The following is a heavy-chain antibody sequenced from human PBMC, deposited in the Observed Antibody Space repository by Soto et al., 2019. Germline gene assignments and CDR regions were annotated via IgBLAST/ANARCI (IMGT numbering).Heavy chain of an antibody. Sequence: PGESLKISCAASGFTFSHYNMNWVRQAPGKGLEWVSYISSGGNTIYYADSVKGRFTISRDNAKDSLYLQMNSLRDDDTAVYYCARAGDWPGMDVWGQGTTVTVS. CDR2: ISSGGNTI. V-gene: IGHV3-48*02. J-gene: IGHJ6*02. D-gene: IGHD2-21*01. CDR3: ARAGDWPGMDV. CDR1: GFTFSHYN.